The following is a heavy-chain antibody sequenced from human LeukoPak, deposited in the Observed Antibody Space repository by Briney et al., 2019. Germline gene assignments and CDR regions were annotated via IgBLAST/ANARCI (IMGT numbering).Heavy chain of an antibody. CDR1: GFSFASEA. CDR2: ISPGGGTT. J-gene: IGHJ3*02. CDR3: ARVIAVAGLNDAFDI. Sequence: GGSLRLSCVVSGFSFASEAMSWVRQSPGRGLEWVSSISPGGGTTYYADSVKGRFTISRDNSKYTLYLQMNSLRAEDTAVYYCARVIAVAGLNDAFDIWGQGTMVTVSS. D-gene: IGHD6-19*01. V-gene: IGHV3-23*01.